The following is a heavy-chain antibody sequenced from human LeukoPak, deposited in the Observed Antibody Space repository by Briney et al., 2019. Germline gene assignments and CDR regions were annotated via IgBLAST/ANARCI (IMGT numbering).Heavy chain of an antibody. CDR3: ARAPGTAPYYGGLDV. CDR2: IYSGGYT. V-gene: IGHV3-66*01. J-gene: IGHJ6*02. D-gene: IGHD3-3*01. CDR1: GLTVRSDY. Sequence: PGGSLRLSCAASGLTVRSDYMTWVRQAPGKGLEWGSVIYSGGYTYYADFVKGRFTISRDNSKNTLYLQMDSLRDEDTAVYYCARAPGTAPYYGGLDVWGQGTTVTVSS.